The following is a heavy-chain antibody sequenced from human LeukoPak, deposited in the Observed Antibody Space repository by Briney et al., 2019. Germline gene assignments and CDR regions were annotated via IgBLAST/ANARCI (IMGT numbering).Heavy chain of an antibody. D-gene: IGHD2-15*01. CDR2: ISTDGTGT. CDR1: GFIFSVYA. J-gene: IGHJ4*02. Sequence: PGGSLRLSCAASGFIFSVYAMHWVRPAPGEGREYVSDISTDGTGTYYADSVNVTFTISRNNSKHPLYLQMGSVRVEDMSVYYCASYSDSCYKYWGQGTLVTVSA. V-gene: IGHV3-64*02. CDR3: ASYSDSCYKY.